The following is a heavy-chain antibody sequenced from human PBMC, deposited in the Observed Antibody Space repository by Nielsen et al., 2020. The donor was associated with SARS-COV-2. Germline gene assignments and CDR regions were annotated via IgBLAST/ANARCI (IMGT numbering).Heavy chain of an antibody. CDR1: GFRVNANY. Sequence: GESLKISCAPSGFRVNANYVSWVRQAPGKGLEWVSVIESGGTTEYADSVKGRFTISRDISKNTVYLQMNSLRGEDTAVYYCVREGTYGDFPYWGQGTLVTVSS. D-gene: IGHD3-16*01. CDR3: VREGTYGDFPY. J-gene: IGHJ4*02. CDR2: IESGGTT. V-gene: IGHV3-66*01.